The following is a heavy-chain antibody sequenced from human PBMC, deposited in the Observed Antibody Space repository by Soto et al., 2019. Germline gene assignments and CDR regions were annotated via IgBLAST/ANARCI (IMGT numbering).Heavy chain of an antibody. CDR2: VNPILSMS. Sequence: QVQLVQSGAEVKSAGSSVKVSCKASGDTFNFYSINWVRQAPGLGLEWVGRVNPILSMSNYAQRFQGRVTMTADKPTGTAYMELRSLSSEDTAIYYCASNYGSGYRAFDSWGQGALVTVSS. V-gene: IGHV1-69*02. CDR3: ASNYGSGYRAFDS. D-gene: IGHD3-10*01. CDR1: GDTFNFYS. J-gene: IGHJ4*02.